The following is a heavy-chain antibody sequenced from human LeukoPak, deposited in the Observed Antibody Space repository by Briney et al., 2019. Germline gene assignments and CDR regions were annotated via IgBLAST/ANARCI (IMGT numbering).Heavy chain of an antibody. J-gene: IGHJ5*02. CDR2: IYHSGST. Sequence: SQTLSLICALSGGSISSGGYSWSWIRQPPGKGLEWIGYIYHSGSTYYNPSLKSRVTISVDRSKNQFSLKLSSVTAADTAVYYCARGSSSFDPWGQGTLVTVSS. CDR3: ARGSSSFDP. CDR1: GGSISSGGYS. V-gene: IGHV4-30-2*01. D-gene: IGHD2-2*01.